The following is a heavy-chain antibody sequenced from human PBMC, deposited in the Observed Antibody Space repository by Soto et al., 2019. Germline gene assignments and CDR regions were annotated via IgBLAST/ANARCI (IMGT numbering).Heavy chain of an antibody. D-gene: IGHD6-19*01. V-gene: IGHV4-39*01. J-gene: IGHJ5*01. CDR2: IYYSGST. Sequence: QLQLQESGPGLVKPSETLSLTCTVSGGSISSSSYYWGWIRQPPGKGLEWIGSIYYSGSTYYNPSLQSRVTISVDTSKNQFALKLSSVTAADTAVYYCARHVVHSSGFPDSWGQGTLVTVSS. CDR3: ARHVVHSSGFPDS. CDR1: GGSISSSSYY.